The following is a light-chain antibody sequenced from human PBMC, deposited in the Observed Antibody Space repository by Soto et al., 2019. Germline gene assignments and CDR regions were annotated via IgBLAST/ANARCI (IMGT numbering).Light chain of an antibody. CDR3: KQSYSTPYT. CDR2: ATS. Sequence: DMEMTQSPSSLSASVGDRVTITCRARQSIGNFLHWYQQQPGKAPRLLIYATSSLQSGVPSRFSGSGSGTVFTLTISSLQPEDFATYYCKQSYSTPYTFGQGTKLEI. CDR1: QSIGNF. V-gene: IGKV1-39*01. J-gene: IGKJ2*01.